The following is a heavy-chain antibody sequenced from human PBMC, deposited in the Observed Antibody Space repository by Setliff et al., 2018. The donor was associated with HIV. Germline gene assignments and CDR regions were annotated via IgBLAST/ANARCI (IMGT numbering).Heavy chain of an antibody. V-gene: IGHV4-39*07. J-gene: IGHJ5*02. D-gene: IGHD5-18*01. CDR3: ARRGRTGNSYVLNWFDP. CDR2: LSSNGNS. CDR1: GGSISRSSHH. Sequence: PSQTLSLTCTVSGGSISRSSHHWGWIRQPPGKGLEWIGALSSNGNSYYNPSLKSRVTISIDSSKNLFSLNLNSLTAADTAVYYCARRGRTGNSYVLNWFDPWGQGTLVTVSS.